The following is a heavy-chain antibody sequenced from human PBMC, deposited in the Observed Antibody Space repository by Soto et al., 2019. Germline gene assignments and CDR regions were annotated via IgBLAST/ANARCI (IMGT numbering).Heavy chain of an antibody. D-gene: IGHD3-10*01. CDR2: IDPYDSYT. CDR1: GYSFKNSW. J-gene: IGHJ6*02. V-gene: IGHV5-10-1*01. CDR3: ARPPLSGFGKDPMDV. Sequence: GESLKISCQGSGYSFKNSWISWVRQTPGKGLEWMGRIDPYDSYTDYSPSFQGHVTISVDKSISTAYMQWSSLKASDTAMYYCARPPLSGFGKDPMDVWGQGTTVTVSS.